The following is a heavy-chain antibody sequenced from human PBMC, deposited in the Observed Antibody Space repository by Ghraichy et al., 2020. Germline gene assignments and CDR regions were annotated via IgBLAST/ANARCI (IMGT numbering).Heavy chain of an antibody. D-gene: IGHD3-10*01. CDR2: IKQDGSEK. CDR1: EFTFSSYW. Sequence: SLRLSCAASEFTFSSYWMSWVRQAPGKGLEWVANIKQDGSEKYYVDSVKGRFTISRDNAKNSLYLQMNSLRAEDTAVYYCARVSGWGSSWYFDLWGRGTLVTVSS. V-gene: IGHV3-7*01. J-gene: IGHJ2*01. CDR3: ARVSGWGSSWYFDL.